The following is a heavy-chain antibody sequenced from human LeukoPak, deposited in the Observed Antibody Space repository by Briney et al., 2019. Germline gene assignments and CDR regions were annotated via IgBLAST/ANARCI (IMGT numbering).Heavy chain of an antibody. J-gene: IGHJ6*02. Sequence: GGSLRLSCAASGFTFSTYAMTWVRQAPGKGLEWVSAISGSGSTIYYADSVKGRFTISRDNAKNSLYLQMNSLRAEDTAVYYCARDDYGDFYYYYGMDVWGQGTTVTVSS. D-gene: IGHD4-17*01. V-gene: IGHV3-21*04. CDR1: GFTFSTYA. CDR3: ARDDYGDFYYYYGMDV. CDR2: ISGSGSTI.